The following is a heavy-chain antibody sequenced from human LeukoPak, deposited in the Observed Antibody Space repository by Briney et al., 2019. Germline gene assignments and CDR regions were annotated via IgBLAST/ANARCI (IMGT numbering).Heavy chain of an antibody. CDR1: GYSFTGYY. V-gene: IGHV1-2*02. CDR2: INPNSGGT. CDR3: ARGTMIVVATEFDY. J-gene: IGHJ4*02. Sequence: AAVKVSCKASGYSFTGYYMHWVGQAPGQGLEWMGWINPNSGGTNYAQKFQGRVTMTRDTSISTAYMEPSRLRSDDTAVYYCARGTMIVVATEFDYWGQGTLVTVSS. D-gene: IGHD3-22*01.